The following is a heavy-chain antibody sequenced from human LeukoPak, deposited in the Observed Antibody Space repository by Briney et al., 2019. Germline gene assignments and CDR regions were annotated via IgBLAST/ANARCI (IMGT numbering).Heavy chain of an antibody. CDR3: ARVLWPYYDILTGYFDY. V-gene: IGHV1-18*01. Sequence: GASVKVSCKASGYTFTSYGISWVRQAPGQGLEWMGWISAYNGNTNYAQKLQGRVTMTTDTSTSTAYMELRSLRSDDTAVYYCARVLWPYYDILTGYFDYWGQGTLVTVSS. D-gene: IGHD3-9*01. CDR2: ISAYNGNT. CDR1: GYTFTSYG. J-gene: IGHJ4*02.